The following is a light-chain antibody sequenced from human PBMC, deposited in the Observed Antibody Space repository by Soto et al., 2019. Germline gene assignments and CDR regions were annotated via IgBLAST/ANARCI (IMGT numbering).Light chain of an antibody. CDR1: QSINTY. V-gene: IGKV1-39*01. CDR3: QQSYNTPPYT. CDR2: AAS. Sequence: DIQMTQSPSSLSASVGDRVTITCRASQSINTYLNWYQQKPGKAPKLLIYAASSLHSGVQSRFSGSESATDLTLTISGLQPEDVATYYCQQSYNTPPYTFGQGTKLEIK. J-gene: IGKJ2*01.